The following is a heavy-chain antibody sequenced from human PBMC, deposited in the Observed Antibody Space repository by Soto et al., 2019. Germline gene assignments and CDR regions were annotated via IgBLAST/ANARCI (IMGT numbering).Heavy chain of an antibody. Sequence: GESLKISCKGSGYSFTSYWIGWVRQMPGKGLEWMGIIYPGDSDTRYSPSFQGQVTISADKSISTAYLQWSSLKASDTAMYYCARQSEPHTPGVGYGMDGWGQGTTVIVSS. V-gene: IGHV5-51*01. CDR2: IYPGDSDT. CDR3: ARQSEPHTPGVGYGMDG. D-gene: IGHD1-26*01. J-gene: IGHJ6*02. CDR1: GYSFTSYW.